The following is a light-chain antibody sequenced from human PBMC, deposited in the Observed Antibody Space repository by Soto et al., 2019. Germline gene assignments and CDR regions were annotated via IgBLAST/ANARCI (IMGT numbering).Light chain of an antibody. J-gene: IGKJ3*01. CDR3: QQYGSSPQIT. V-gene: IGKV3-20*01. CDR1: QSVSSSY. CDR2: GAS. Sequence: EIVLTQSPGTLSLSPGERATLSCRASQSVSSSYLAWYQQKPGQAPRLLIYGASSRATGIPDRFSGSGSGTDFTLTISRLEPEEFAVYYCQQYGSSPQITFGPGTKVDI.